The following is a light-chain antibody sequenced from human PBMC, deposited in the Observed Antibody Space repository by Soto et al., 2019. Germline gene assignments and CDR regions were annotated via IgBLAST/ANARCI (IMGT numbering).Light chain of an antibody. CDR3: QQLNNYLY. CDR2: AAS. J-gene: IGKJ4*01. V-gene: IGKV1-9*01. Sequence: DIQLTQSPSFLSASVGDRVTITCRASRGISSYLAWYQQKPGKAPKLLIYAASTLQSGVPSRFSGSGSATEFTLTITSLQPQDFATYYCQQLNNYLYFGGGTKVEIK. CDR1: RGISSY.